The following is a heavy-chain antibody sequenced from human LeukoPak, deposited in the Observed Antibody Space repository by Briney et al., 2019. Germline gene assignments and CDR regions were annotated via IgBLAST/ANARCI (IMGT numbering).Heavy chain of an antibody. Sequence: PGGSLRLSCAASGFPFSYYSMHWVRQAPGKGLEWVAVISYDEDNKYYADSVKGRFAISRDNSKDTLYLQMNSLRAGDTAVYYCAREGGTSITGTSPYFDYWGQGTLVTVSS. CDR1: GFPFSYYS. J-gene: IGHJ4*02. CDR2: ISYDEDNK. V-gene: IGHV3-30*09. CDR3: AREGGTSITGTSPYFDY. D-gene: IGHD1-7*01.